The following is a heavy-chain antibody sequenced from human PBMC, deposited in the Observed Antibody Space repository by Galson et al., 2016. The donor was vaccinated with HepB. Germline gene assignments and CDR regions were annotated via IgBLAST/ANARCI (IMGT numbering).Heavy chain of an antibody. V-gene: IGHV3-30*18. Sequence: LEWVAVISYAGSNKYYADSVKGRFTISRDNSKNTLYLQMNSLRAEDTAVYYCAKRMNWVRGVTPYYYYGMDVWGQGTTVTVSS. CDR2: ISYAGSNK. D-gene: IGHD3-10*01. J-gene: IGHJ6*02. CDR3: AKRMNWVRGVTPYYYYGMDV.